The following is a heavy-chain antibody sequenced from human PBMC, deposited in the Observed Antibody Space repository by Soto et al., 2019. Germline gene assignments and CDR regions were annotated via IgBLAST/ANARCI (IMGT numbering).Heavy chain of an antibody. Sequence: GGSLRLSCAASGFTFSSYSMNWVRQAPGKGLEWVSYISSSSSTIYYADSVKGRFTISRDNAKNSLYLQMNSLRAEDTAVYYCARVRRATILYYYYYMDVWGKGTTVTVSS. V-gene: IGHV3-48*01. CDR2: ISSSSSTI. J-gene: IGHJ6*03. CDR3: ARVRRATILYYYYYMDV. CDR1: GFTFSSYS.